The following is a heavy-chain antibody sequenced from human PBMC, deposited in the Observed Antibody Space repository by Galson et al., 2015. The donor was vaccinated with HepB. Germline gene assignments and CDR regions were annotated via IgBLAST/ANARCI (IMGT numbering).Heavy chain of an antibody. Sequence: SVKVSCKASGGTFSSYTISWVRQAPGQGLEWMGRIIPILGIANYAQKFQGRVTITADKSTSTAYMELSSLRSEDTAVYYCASGSSWYGGDWFDPWGQRTLVTVSS. CDR2: IIPILGIA. V-gene: IGHV1-69*02. D-gene: IGHD6-13*01. CDR3: ASGSSWYGGDWFDP. J-gene: IGHJ5*02. CDR1: GGTFSSYT.